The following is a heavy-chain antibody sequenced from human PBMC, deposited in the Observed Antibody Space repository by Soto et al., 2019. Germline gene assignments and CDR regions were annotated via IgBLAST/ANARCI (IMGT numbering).Heavy chain of an antibody. CDR2: IYYSGST. V-gene: IGHV4-59*01. CDR1: GGSISSYY. Sequence: KPSETLSLTCTVSGGSISSYYWSWIRQPPGKGLEWIGYIYYSGSTNYNPSLKSRVTISVDTSKNQFSLKLSSVTAADTAVYYCARTGGYYYNWFDPWGQGTLVTVSS. CDR3: ARTGGYYYNWFDP. J-gene: IGHJ5*02. D-gene: IGHD3-22*01.